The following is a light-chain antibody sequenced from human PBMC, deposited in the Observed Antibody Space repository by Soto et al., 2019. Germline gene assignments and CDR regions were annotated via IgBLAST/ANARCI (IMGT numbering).Light chain of an antibody. Sequence: EIVLTQSPGTLSLSPGERATLSCRASQSVNRFLAWFQQKPGQAPRLLIYGASNRATGIPDRFSGSGSETDFTLTITRLEPEDSAVYYCHHYVGSPWAFGQGT. V-gene: IGKV3-20*01. J-gene: IGKJ1*01. CDR2: GAS. CDR3: HHYVGSPWA. CDR1: QSVNRF.